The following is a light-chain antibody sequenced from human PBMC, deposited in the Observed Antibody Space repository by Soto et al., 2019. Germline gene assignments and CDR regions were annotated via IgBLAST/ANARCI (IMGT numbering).Light chain of an antibody. J-gene: IGLJ3*02. CDR1: SSEVGGYKF. CDR2: EVS. CDR3: SSYTTSSTRV. Sequence: QSALTQPASVSGSPGQSITISCTGTSSEVGGYKFVSWYQQHPGKDPKLMIYEVSNRPSGVSNRFSGSKSGNTASLTISGLQAEDEADYYCSSYTTSSTRVFGGGTKLTVL. V-gene: IGLV2-14*01.